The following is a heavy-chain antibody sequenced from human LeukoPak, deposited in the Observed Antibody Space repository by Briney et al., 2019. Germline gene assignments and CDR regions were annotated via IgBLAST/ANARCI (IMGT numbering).Heavy chain of an antibody. D-gene: IGHD3-22*01. CDR3: ARAYDSSGYFY. Sequence: GGSLRLSCAASGFTVSSNYMSWVRQAPGKGLEWVSVIYSSGSTYYADSVKGRFTISRDNSKNTLYLQMNSLRAEDTAVYYCARAYDSSGYFYWGQGTLVTVSS. CDR2: IYSSGST. J-gene: IGHJ4*02. CDR1: GFTVSSNY. V-gene: IGHV3-53*01.